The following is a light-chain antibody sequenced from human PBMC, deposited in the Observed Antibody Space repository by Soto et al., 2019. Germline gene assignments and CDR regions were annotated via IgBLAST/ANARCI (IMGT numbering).Light chain of an antibody. CDR1: QSISTW. V-gene: IGKV1-5*01. CDR2: DAS. CDR3: LQDYGDSWT. J-gene: IGKJ1*01. Sequence: DIQMTQSPSTLSASVGDRVTITCRATQSISTWVAWYQQKPGKAPKLLIFDASTLEGRVPSRFSGSGSGTEFSLSIDSLQPDDFATYYCLQDYGDSWTFGQGTKVEIE.